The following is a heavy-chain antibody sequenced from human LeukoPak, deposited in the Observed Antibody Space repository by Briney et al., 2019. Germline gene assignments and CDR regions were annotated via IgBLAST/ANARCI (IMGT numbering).Heavy chain of an antibody. Sequence: SETLSLTCAVYGGSFSGYYWSWIRQPPGKGLEWIGEINHSGSTNYNPSLKSRVTISVDTSKNQFSLKLSSVTAADTAVYYCARDIVVVPAAKAGMDVWGQGTTVTVSS. D-gene: IGHD2-2*01. V-gene: IGHV4-34*01. CDR2: INHSGST. CDR1: GGSFSGYY. CDR3: ARDIVVVPAAKAGMDV. J-gene: IGHJ6*02.